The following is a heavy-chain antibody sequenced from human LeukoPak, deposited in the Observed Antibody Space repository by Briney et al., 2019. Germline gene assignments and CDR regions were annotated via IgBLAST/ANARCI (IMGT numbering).Heavy chain of an antibody. D-gene: IGHD4-17*01. CDR2: IYNSGNT. CDR3: ARLHRPTTMTPYYFDY. V-gene: IGHV4-59*08. Sequence: PSETLSLTCTVSGGSMSNYYWNWIRQSPGKGLEWIGYIYNSGNTNYNPSLKSRVTISLDTSKNQFSLTVTSVTAADTALYFCARLHRPTTMTPYYFDYWGLGTLVTVSS. CDR1: GGSMSNYY. J-gene: IGHJ4*02.